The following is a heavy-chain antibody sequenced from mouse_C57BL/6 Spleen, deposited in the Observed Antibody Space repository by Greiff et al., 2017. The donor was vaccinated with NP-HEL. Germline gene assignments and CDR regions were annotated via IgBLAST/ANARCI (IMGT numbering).Heavy chain of an antibody. CDR2: ISSGSSTI. J-gene: IGHJ4*01. CDR1: GFTFSDYG. D-gene: IGHD2-2*01. V-gene: IGHV5-17*01. CDR3: ARWLPRGYYAIDY. Sequence: EVMLVESGGGLVKPGGSLKLSCAASGFTFSDYGMHWVRQAPEKGLEWVAYISSGSSTIYYADTVKGRFTISRDNAKNTLFLQMTSLRSEDTAMYYCARWLPRGYYAIDYWGQGTSVTVSS.